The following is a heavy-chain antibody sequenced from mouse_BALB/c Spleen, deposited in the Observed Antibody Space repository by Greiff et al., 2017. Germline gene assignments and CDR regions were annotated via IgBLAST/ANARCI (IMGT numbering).Heavy chain of an antibody. Sequence: DVKLVESGPSLVKPSQTLSLTCSVTGDSITSGYWNWIRKFPGNKLEYMGYISYSGSTYYNPSLKSRISITRDTSKNQYYLQLNSVTTEDTATYYCARVYGNFGYFDVWGAGTTVTVSS. CDR2: ISYSGST. V-gene: IGHV3-8*02. J-gene: IGHJ1*01. D-gene: IGHD2-1*01. CDR3: ARVYGNFGYFDV. CDR1: GDSITSGY.